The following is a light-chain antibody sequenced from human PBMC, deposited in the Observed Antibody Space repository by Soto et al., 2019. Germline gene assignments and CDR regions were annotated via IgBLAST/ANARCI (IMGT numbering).Light chain of an antibody. CDR3: QQYNVFPRA. J-gene: IGKJ1*01. CDR1: QSVNYR. Sequence: EVVMTQSPATLSVSPGERATLSCRASQSVNYRLAWYQQRPGQVPRLLIYDESTRATGIPARFSGSGSGTEFTLTISSLQSEDFAVYYCQQYNVFPRAFGQGTKVEIK. V-gene: IGKV3-15*01. CDR2: DES.